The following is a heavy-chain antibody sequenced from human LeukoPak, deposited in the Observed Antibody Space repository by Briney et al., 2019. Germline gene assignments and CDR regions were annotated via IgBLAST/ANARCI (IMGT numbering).Heavy chain of an antibody. D-gene: IGHD6-19*01. V-gene: IGHV3-21*01. Sequence: GGSLRLSCAASGFTFSSYSMNCVRQAPGKGLEWVSSISSSSSYIYYADSVKGRFTISRDNAKNSLYLQMNSLRAEDTAVYYCARVVRSGWCFDYWGQGTLVTVSS. CDR1: GFTFSSYS. CDR3: ARVVRSGWCFDY. J-gene: IGHJ4*02. CDR2: ISSSSSYI.